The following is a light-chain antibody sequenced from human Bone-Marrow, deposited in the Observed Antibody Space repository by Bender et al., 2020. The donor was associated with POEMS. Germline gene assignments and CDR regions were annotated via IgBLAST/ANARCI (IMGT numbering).Light chain of an antibody. CDR1: SSNIGAHA. J-gene: IGLJ3*02. V-gene: IGLV1-44*01. CDR3: AVWEDSLNGWV. CDR2: SSH. Sequence: QSVLTQPPSASGTPGPRVTISCSGGSSNIGAHAVNWYQHLPGTAPKLLIYSSHRRPSEVPDRFSGSRSGTSASLAISGVQSEDEADYYCAVWEDSLNGWVFGGGTKLSV.